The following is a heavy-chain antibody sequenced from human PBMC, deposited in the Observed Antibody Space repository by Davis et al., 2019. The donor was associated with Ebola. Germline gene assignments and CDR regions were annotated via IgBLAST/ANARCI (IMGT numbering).Heavy chain of an antibody. CDR1: GFTFSSYA. J-gene: IGHJ6*04. CDR2: ISYDGSNK. V-gene: IGHV3-30-3*01. CDR3: ARRSAVDV. Sequence: GSLRLSCAASGFTFSSYAMHWVRQAPGKGLEWVAVISYDGSNKYYADSVKGRFTISRDNSKNTLYLQMNSLRAEDTAVYYCARRSAVDVWGKGTTVTVSS.